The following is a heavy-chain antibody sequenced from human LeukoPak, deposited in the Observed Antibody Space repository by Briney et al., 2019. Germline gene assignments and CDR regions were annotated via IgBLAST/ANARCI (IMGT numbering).Heavy chain of an antibody. CDR3: VKNSGWYRLDC. Sequence: GGSLRLSCAASRFSFSRYSMNWVRQAPGKGLEWVADIKEDGSEKYYVDSVKGRFTISRDNARNSLFLQMDSLRSEDTAVYYCVKNSGWYRLDCWGQGTLVTVSS. J-gene: IGHJ4*02. CDR1: RFSFSRYS. D-gene: IGHD6-13*01. CDR2: IKEDGSEK. V-gene: IGHV3-7*03.